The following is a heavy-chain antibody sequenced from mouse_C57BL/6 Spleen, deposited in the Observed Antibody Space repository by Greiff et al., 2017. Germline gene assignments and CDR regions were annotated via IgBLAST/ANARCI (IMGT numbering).Heavy chain of an antibody. Sequence: VQLVESGAGLMKPGASVKLSCKVTGYTFTGYWIGWVKRRPGHGLEGIGEFLPGSGSTNYNETFKGQATFTTDTSSNTAYMQLSSLTTEDAASYYCARGGPTIVTTDYYAMDYWGQGTSLTVSS. CDR2: FLPGSGST. D-gene: IGHD2-5*01. CDR1: GYTFTGYW. J-gene: IGHJ4*01. V-gene: IGHV1-9*01. CDR3: ARGGPTIVTTDYYAMDY.